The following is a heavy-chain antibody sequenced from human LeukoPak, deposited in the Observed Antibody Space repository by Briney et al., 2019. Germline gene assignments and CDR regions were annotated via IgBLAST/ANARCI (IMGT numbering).Heavy chain of an antibody. Sequence: GGSLRLSCAASGFTFSSYAMHWVRQAPGKGLEWVAVISYDGSNKYYADSVKGRFTISRDNSKSTLYLQMNSLRAEDTAVYYCAREVEMATIGYFDYWGQGTLVAVSS. J-gene: IGHJ4*02. CDR1: GFTFSSYA. V-gene: IGHV3-30*01. CDR3: AREVEMATIGYFDY. D-gene: IGHD5-24*01. CDR2: ISYDGSNK.